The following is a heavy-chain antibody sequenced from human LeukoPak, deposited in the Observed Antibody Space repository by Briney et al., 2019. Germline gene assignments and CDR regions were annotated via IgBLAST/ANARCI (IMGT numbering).Heavy chain of an antibody. J-gene: IGHJ4*02. CDR3: AREIRRGGSYFPLHLKSERYYFDY. CDR2: ISAYNGNT. D-gene: IGHD1-26*01. CDR1: GYTFTSYG. Sequence: GASVKVSCKASGYTFTSYGISWVRQAPGQGLEWMGWISAYNGNTNYAQKLQGRVTMTTDTSTSTAYMELRSLRSDDTAVCYCAREIRRGGSYFPLHLKSERYYFDYWGQGTLVTVSS. V-gene: IGHV1-18*01.